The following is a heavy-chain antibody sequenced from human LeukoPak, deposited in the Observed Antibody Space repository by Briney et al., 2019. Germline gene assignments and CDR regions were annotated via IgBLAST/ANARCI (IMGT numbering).Heavy chain of an antibody. CDR2: ISGSGGST. Sequence: GGSLRLSCAASGLTFSSYAMSWVRQAPGKGLEWVSAISGSGGSTYYADSVKGRFTISRDNSKNTLYLQMNSLRAEDTAVYYCAKDQTMVRGVIDNWGQGTLVTVSS. CDR3: AKDQTMVRGVIDN. J-gene: IGHJ4*02. CDR1: GLTFSSYA. V-gene: IGHV3-23*01. D-gene: IGHD3-10*01.